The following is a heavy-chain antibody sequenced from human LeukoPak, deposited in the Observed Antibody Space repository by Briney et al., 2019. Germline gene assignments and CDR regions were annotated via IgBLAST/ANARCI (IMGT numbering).Heavy chain of an antibody. D-gene: IGHD6-6*01. J-gene: IGHJ4*02. CDR1: GGSFSGYY. CDR3: ARGRILYSSSSSTRLATSTRQKMYYFDY. CDR2: INHSGST. Sequence: SSETLSLTCAVYGGSFSGYYWSWIRQPPGEGLEWIGEINHSGSTNYNPSLKSRVTISVDTSKNQFSLKLSSVTAADTAVYYCARGRILYSSSSSTRLATSTRQKMYYFDYWGQGTLVTVSS. V-gene: IGHV4-34*01.